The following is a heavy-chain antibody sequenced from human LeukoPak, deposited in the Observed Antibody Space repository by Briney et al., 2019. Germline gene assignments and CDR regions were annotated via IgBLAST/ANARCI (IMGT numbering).Heavy chain of an antibody. CDR2: INTNTGNP. D-gene: IGHD6-19*01. CDR1: GYTFTSYA. V-gene: IGHV7-4-1*02. CDR3: ARDLGSSGWYGKYYFDY. J-gene: IGHJ4*02. Sequence: ASVNVSCTASGYTFTSYAMNWVRQAPGQGLEWMGWINTNTGNPTYAQGFTGRLVFSLDTSVSTAYLQISSLKAEDTAVYYCARDLGSSGWYGKYYFDYWGQGTLVTVSS.